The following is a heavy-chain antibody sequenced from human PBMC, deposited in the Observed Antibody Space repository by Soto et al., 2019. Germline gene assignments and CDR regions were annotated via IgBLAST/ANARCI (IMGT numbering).Heavy chain of an antibody. J-gene: IGHJ5*02. CDR2: INPSGGST. CDR1: GYTFTSYY. D-gene: IGHD6-6*01. Sequence: ASVKVSCKASGYTFTSYYMHWVRQAPGQGLEWMGIINPSGGSTSYAQKFQGRVTMTRDTSTSTVYMELSSLRSEDTAVYYCARDRSIDSSIAARQDWFDPWGQGTLVTVSS. CDR3: ARDRSIDSSIAARQDWFDP. V-gene: IGHV1-46*01.